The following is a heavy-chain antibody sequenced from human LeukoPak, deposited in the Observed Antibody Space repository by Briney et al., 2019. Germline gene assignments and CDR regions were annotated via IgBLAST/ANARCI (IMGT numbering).Heavy chain of an antibody. D-gene: IGHD2-15*01. Sequence: GGSLRLSCAASGFTVSSSYMSWVRQAPGKGLEWVSLIYSGGSTYYAASVKGRFTISRDNSKNTLYLQMNSLRPEDTAVYYCANEGQYCSGGRCSSYLDYWGQGTLVTVSS. V-gene: IGHV3-53*01. J-gene: IGHJ4*02. CDR2: IYSGGST. CDR3: ANEGQYCSGGRCSSYLDY. CDR1: GFTVSSSY.